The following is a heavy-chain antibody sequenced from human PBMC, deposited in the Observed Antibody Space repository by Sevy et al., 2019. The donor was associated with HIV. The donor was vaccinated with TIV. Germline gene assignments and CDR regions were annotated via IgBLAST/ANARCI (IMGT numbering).Heavy chain of an antibody. J-gene: IGHJ4*02. CDR3: ANLVAVAGTGVDY. CDR2: ISGSGGST. Sequence: GGSLRLSCAASGFTFSSYAMSWVRQAPGKGLEWVSAISGSGGSTYYADSVKGRFTISRDNSKNTLYLQMNSLRAEDTSVYYCANLVAVAGTGVDYWGQGTLVTVSS. CDR1: GFTFSSYA. V-gene: IGHV3-23*01. D-gene: IGHD6-19*01.